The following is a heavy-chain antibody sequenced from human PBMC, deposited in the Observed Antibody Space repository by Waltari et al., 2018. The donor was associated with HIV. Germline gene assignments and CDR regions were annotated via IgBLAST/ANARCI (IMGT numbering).Heavy chain of an antibody. V-gene: IGHV3-74*01. CDR3: VRGSSTPGIDY. CDR2: ITEDGSYA. D-gene: IGHD2-2*01. J-gene: IGHJ4*02. CDR1: EFNFGNYW. Sequence: EVHLVESGGGLVQPGGSLRVSCAASEFNFGNYWMHWVRQAPGKGLVWGSRITEDGSYADYADSVKGRFAISRDNARNTLFLHMNSLRADDTAMYYCVRGSSTPGIDYWGQGTLVTVSS.